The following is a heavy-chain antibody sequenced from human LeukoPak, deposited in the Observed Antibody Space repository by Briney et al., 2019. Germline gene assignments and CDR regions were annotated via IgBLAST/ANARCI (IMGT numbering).Heavy chain of an antibody. V-gene: IGHV3-48*02. CDR3: ARAAPYYYDSSGYSAFDS. D-gene: IGHD3-22*01. J-gene: IGHJ3*02. CDR1: GFTFRSYS. Sequence: SGGSLRLSCAASGFTFRSYSMHWVRQAPGKGLEWVSYISSASSTIYYADSVKGRFTISRDNAKNSLYLQMNSLRDEDTAVYYCARAAPYYYDSSGYSAFDSWGQETMVTVSA. CDR2: ISSASSTI.